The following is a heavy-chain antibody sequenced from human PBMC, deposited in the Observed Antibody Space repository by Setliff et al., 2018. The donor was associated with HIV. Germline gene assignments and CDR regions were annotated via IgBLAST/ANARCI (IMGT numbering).Heavy chain of an antibody. CDR1: GASISSNSYY. D-gene: IGHD5-18*01. V-gene: IGHV4-39*07. Sequence: PSETLSLTCSVSGASISSNSYYWGWIRQPPGKGLEWVGSIYYNGNTFYNQSLQSRVTISLDTSKNQFSLELRSVTAADTALYYCAPRHHKYGYYSIDYWGQGTLVTVSS. CDR2: IYYNGNT. J-gene: IGHJ4*02. CDR3: APRHHKYGYYSIDY.